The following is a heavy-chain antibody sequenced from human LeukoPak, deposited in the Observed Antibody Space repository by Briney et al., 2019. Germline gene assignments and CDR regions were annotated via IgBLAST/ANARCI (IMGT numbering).Heavy chain of an antibody. CDR1: GYTFTSYG. CDR3: ARSYAMVRGVRTKWFDP. D-gene: IGHD3-10*01. CDR2: ISGYNGNT. V-gene: IGHV1-18*01. Sequence: ASVKVSCKASGYTFTSYGISWVRQAPGQGLEWMGWISGYNGNTNYAQKLQGRVTMTTDTSTSTAYMELRSLRSDDTAVYYCARSYAMVRGVRTKWFDPWGQGTLVTVSS. J-gene: IGHJ5*02.